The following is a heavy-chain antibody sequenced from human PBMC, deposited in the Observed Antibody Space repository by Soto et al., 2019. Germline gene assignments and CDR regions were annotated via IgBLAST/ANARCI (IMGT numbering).Heavy chain of an antibody. J-gene: IGHJ6*03. V-gene: IGHV3-48*01. Sequence: GGSLRLSCAASGLTLKNYRMTWVRQAPGKGLEWVSSISSSSTINYTDSVKGRFTISRDNAKNSLYLQMNSLRAEDTAVYFCARAMGMASYYYMDVWGKGTTVTVSS. D-gene: IGHD5-18*01. CDR1: GLTLKNYR. CDR3: ARAMGMASYYYMDV. CDR2: ISSSSTI.